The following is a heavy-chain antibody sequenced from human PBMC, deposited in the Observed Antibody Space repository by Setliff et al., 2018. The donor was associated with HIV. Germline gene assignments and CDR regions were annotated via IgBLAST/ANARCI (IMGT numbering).Heavy chain of an antibody. Sequence: PGGSLRLSCAASGFTVSSYYMSWVRQAPGKGLGWVSTIYSDGNTYHADSVKGRFTLSRDNSENALFLQMNSLRPEDTAVYYCARLRPYNSALDYWGQGTLVTVSS. J-gene: IGHJ4*02. D-gene: IGHD3-10*01. V-gene: IGHV3-66*02. CDR2: IYSDGNT. CDR1: GFTVSSYY. CDR3: ARLRPYNSALDY.